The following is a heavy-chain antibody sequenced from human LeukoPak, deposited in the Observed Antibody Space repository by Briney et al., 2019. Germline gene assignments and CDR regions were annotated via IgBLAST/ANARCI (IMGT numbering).Heavy chain of an antibody. V-gene: IGHV1-18*01. D-gene: IGHD1-7*01. CDR2: ISVHNGKT. CDR1: GYTFTSYD. J-gene: IGHJ5*02. CDR3: ARDRLYGTNFFDP. Sequence: WASVKVSCKASGYTFTSYDINWVRQATGQGLEWMGWISVHNGKTNSAQKFQGRATMTTDTSTSTTYMELRSLTSDDTAVYYCARDRLYGTNFFDPWGQGTLVTVSS.